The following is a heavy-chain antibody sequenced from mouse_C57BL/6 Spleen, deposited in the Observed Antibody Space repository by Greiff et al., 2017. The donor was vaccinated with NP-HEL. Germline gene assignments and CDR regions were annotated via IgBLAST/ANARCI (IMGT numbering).Heavy chain of an antibody. V-gene: IGHV5-12*01. Sequence: EVKLMESGGGLVQPGGSLKLSCAASGFTFSDYYMYWVRQTPEKRLEWVAYISNGGGSTYYPDTVKGRFTISRDNAKNTLYLQMSRLKSEDTAMYYCARPYGNYAYFDYWGQGTTLTVSS. CDR2: ISNGGGST. CDR1: GFTFSDYY. CDR3: ARPYGNYAYFDY. J-gene: IGHJ2*01. D-gene: IGHD2-1*01.